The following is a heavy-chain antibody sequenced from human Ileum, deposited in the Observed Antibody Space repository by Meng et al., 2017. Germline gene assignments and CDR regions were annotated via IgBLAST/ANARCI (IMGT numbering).Heavy chain of an antibody. CDR1: GFTFSTYS. V-gene: IGHV3-74*01. Sequence: VQLVWSGGGLFQPGGSLTLSCAASGFTFSTYSMHWVRQAPGKGLVWVSQIKPDGRTTAYADSVKGRFTISRDNAKSTLYLEMNSLRAEDAAVYYCARDWDWVVWDYWGQGTLVTVSS. J-gene: IGHJ4*02. D-gene: IGHD3/OR15-3a*01. CDR2: IKPDGRTT. CDR3: ARDWDWVVWDY.